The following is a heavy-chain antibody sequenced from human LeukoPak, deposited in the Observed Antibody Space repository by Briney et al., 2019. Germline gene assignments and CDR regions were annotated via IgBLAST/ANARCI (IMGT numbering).Heavy chain of an antibody. CDR1: GGTFINYA. D-gene: IGHD5-12*01. CDR3: ARDSGYDKYYFDY. J-gene: IGHJ4*02. CDR2: IIPIFGTA. Sequence: GASVTVSFKASGGTFINYAISWVRQAPGQGLEWMGGIIPIFGTANYAQKFRGRVTITADESTSTAYMELSSLRSEDTAVYYCARDSGYDKYYFDYWGQGTLVTVSS. V-gene: IGHV1-69*13.